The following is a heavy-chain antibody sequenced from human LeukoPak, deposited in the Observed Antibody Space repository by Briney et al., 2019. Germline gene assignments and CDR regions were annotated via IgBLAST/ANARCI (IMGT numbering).Heavy chain of an antibody. Sequence: GGSLRLACAAPKFTFSTSALSWVRQAPGRGLEWVSAISGSGAKTYYSDSVKGRFTISRDNSKSTLYLQMNSLRVEDTDVYYCAKDPMWFGEGDYKYYMDVWGKGTTVTVSS. CDR1: KFTFSTSA. V-gene: IGHV3-23*01. CDR2: ISGSGAKT. CDR3: AKDPMWFGEGDYKYYMDV. J-gene: IGHJ6*03. D-gene: IGHD3-10*01.